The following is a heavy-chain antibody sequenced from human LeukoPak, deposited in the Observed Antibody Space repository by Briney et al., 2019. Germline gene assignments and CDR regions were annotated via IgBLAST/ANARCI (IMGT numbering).Heavy chain of an antibody. D-gene: IGHD1-26*01. CDR3: ARVSGYSGSYYDI. J-gene: IGHJ3*02. V-gene: IGHV3-74*01. Sequence: GGSLRLSCAASGFTFSSNWMHWVRQAPGKGLVWVSRINSDGSSTSYGDSVKGRFTISRDNAKNTLYLQMNSLRAEDTAVYYCARVSGYSGSYYDIWGQGTMVTVS. CDR2: INSDGSST. CDR1: GFTFSSNW.